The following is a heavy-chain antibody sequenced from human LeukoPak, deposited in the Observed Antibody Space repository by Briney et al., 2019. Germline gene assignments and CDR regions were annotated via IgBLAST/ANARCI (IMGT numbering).Heavy chain of an antibody. CDR1: GGTFSSYA. V-gene: IGHV1-69*13. CDR2: IIPIFGTA. J-gene: IGHJ4*02. D-gene: IGHD5-18*01. CDR3: AGTGYSYGYPVIYFGY. Sequence: ASVKVSCKASGGTFSSYAISWVRQAPGQGLEWMGGIIPIFGTANYAQKFQGRVTITADESTSTAYMELSSLRSEDTAVYYCAGTGYSYGYPVIYFGYWGQGTLVTVSS.